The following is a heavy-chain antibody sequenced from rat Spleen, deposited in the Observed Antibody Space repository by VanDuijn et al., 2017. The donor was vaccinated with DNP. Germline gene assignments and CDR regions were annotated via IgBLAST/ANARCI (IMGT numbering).Heavy chain of an antibody. CDR2: ISNSGSET. V-gene: IGHV5S10*01. CDR3: KLGGAY. D-gene: IGHD5-1*01. Sequence: EVQLVESGGGLVQPGRSLKLSCVAAGFTFSDYNMAWVRQGPKRGLEWVASISNSGSETKYRDSVQGRFTISRDNAKNTLYLQMDSLRSEDTATYYCKLGGAYWGQGVMVTVSS. J-gene: IGHJ2*01. CDR1: GFTFSDYN.